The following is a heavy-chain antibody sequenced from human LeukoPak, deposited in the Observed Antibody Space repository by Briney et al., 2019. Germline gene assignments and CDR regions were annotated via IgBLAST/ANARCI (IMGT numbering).Heavy chain of an antibody. D-gene: IGHD3-3*01. CDR3: ARVQDDFWSGRNYYYYYMDV. V-gene: IGHV4-38-2*01. J-gene: IGHJ6*03. Sequence: KSSETLSLTCAVSGFSISNGYYWGWIRQPPGKGLEWIGSFYRGSTNYNPPLKSRVTMSVDTSKNQFSLKLSSVTAADTAVYYCARVQDDFWSGRNYYYYYMDVWGKGTTVTVSS. CDR1: GFSISNGYY. CDR2: FYRGST.